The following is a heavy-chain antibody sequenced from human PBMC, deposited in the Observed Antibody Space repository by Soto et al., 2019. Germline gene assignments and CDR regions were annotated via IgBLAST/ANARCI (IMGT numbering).Heavy chain of an antibody. D-gene: IGHD6-19*01. V-gene: IGHV6-1*01. J-gene: IGHJ6*04. CDR1: GDSVSSNSAA. CDR3: GEAGAGTNYYVMDV. CDR2: TYYRSKWYN. Sequence: PSQTLSLTCAISGDSVSSNSAAWHWIRQSPSRGLEWLGRTYYRSKWYNDYAVSVKSRITINPDTSKNQFSLQLNSVTPEDTFFYFCGEAGAGTNYYVMDVWGKGTTVTVSS.